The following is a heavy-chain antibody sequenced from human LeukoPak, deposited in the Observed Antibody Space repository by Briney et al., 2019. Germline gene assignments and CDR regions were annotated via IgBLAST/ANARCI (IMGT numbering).Heavy chain of an antibody. CDR2: FYYSGST. CDR1: GGSFSGYY. Sequence: SETLSLTCAVYGGSFSGYYWGWIRQPPGKGLEWIGSFYYSGSTYYNPSLKSRVTVSVDTSKNQFSLKLSSLTAADTAVYYCARLRLRGYGYGPWEGPTWLDYWGQGTLVTVSS. CDR3: ARLRLRGYGYGPWEGPTWLDY. D-gene: IGHD5-18*01. J-gene: IGHJ4*02. V-gene: IGHV4-34*01.